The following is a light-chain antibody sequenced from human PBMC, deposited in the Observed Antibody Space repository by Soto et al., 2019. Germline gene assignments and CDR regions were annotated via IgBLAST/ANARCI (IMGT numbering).Light chain of an antibody. CDR2: AAS. J-gene: IGKJ2*01. Sequence: EIGLMQSPGTLSLSPGERATLSCRASQTMTRAYLAWYQQKPGQAPRLLIYAASYRATGIPDKFSGSGSGIDISLTISRLEPEDSAVYYCHQYHSPPQTFGQGTKVEIK. CDR1: QTMTRAY. CDR3: HQYHSPPQT. V-gene: IGKV3-20*01.